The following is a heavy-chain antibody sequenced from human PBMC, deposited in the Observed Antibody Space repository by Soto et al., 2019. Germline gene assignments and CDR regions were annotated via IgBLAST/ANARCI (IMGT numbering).Heavy chain of an antibody. J-gene: IGHJ6*02. CDR1: GGSISSGGYY. D-gene: IGHD5-18*01. V-gene: IGHV4-31*03. CDR3: AREGYSYGYYYYGMDV. CDR2: IYYSGST. Sequence: QVQLQESGPGLVKPSQTLSLTCTVSGGSISSGGYYWSWIRQHPGKGLEWIGYIYYSGSTYYNPSLKSRVTISVDTSKNQFSLKLSSVTAADTAVYYCAREGYSYGYYYYGMDVWGQGTTVTVSS.